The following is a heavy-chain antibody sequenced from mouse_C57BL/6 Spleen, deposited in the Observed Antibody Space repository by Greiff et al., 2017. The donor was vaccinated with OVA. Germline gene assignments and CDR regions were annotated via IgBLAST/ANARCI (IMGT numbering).Heavy chain of an antibody. CDR2: IDPSASYT. D-gene: IGHD4-1*01. V-gene: IGHV1-69*01. CDR3: ARWELGSFAY. J-gene: IGHJ3*01. CDR1: GYTFTSYW. Sequence: QVQLQQPGAELVMPGASVKLSCKASGYTFTSYWMHWVKQRPGHGLEWIGEIDPSASYTNYNQKFKGKSTLTVDKSSSTAYMQLSSLTSEDSAVYYCARWELGSFAYWGQGTLVTVSA.